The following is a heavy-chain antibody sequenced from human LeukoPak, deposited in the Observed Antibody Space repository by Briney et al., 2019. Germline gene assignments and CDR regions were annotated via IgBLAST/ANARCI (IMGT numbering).Heavy chain of an antibody. V-gene: IGHV1-69*13. CDR1: GGTFSSYA. CDR2: TIPIFGTA. D-gene: IGHD1-26*01. Sequence: ASVKVSCKASGGTFSSYAISWVRQAPGQGLEWMGGTIPIFGTANYAQKFQGRVTITADESTSTAYMELSSLRSEDTAVYYCARELLEWELVYWGQGTLVTVSS. CDR3: ARELLEWELVY. J-gene: IGHJ4*02.